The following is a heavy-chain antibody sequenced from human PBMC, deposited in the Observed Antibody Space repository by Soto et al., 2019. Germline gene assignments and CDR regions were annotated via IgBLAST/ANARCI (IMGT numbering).Heavy chain of an antibody. CDR2: IIPIFGTA. J-gene: IGHJ6*02. Sequence: QVQLVQSGAEVKKPGSSVKVSCKASGGTFSSYAISWVRQAPGQGLEWMGGIIPIFGTANYAQKFQGRVPITADESTSTAYMELSSLRSEDTAVYYCARDRQYSYDYYYYYYGMDVWGQGTTVTVSS. CDR3: ARDRQYSYDYYYYYYGMDV. V-gene: IGHV1-69*01. CDR1: GGTFSSYA. D-gene: IGHD5-18*01.